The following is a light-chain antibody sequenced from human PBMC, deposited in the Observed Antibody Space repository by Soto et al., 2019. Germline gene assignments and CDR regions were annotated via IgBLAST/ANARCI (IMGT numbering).Light chain of an antibody. V-gene: IGLV1-40*01. CDR3: QSYDSTLSARYV. CDR2: GNI. J-gene: IGLJ1*01. CDR1: NSNIGSNT. Sequence: QSALTQPPSASGTPGQRVTISCSGSNSNIGSNTVNWYQQRPGTAPKLLIFGNINRPSGVPDRFSGSKSGTSASLAITGLQAEDEGDYYCQSYDSTLSARYVVGTGTKVTVL.